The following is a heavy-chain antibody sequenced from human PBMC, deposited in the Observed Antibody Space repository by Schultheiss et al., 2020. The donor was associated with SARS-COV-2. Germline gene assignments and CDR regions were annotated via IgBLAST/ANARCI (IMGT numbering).Heavy chain of an antibody. D-gene: IGHD4-17*01. V-gene: IGHV3-13*05. CDR1: GFTFSSYD. CDR3: ARDSYADKGWYFDL. CDR2: IGTAGDP. J-gene: IGHJ2*01. Sequence: GESLKISCAASGFTFSSYDMHWVRQATGKGLEWVSAIGTAGDPYYPGSVKGRFTISRDNSKNTLYLQMNSLRAEDTAVYYCARDSYADKGWYFDLWGRGTLVTVSS.